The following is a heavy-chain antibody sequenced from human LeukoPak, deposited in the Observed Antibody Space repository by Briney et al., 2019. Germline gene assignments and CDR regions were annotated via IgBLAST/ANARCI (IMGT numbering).Heavy chain of an antibody. D-gene: IGHD2-15*01. CDR1: GFTFSSYG. Sequence: GGSLRLSCAASGFTFSSYGMHWVRQAPGKGLEWVAFIRFDGTNKFYADSVKGRFTISRDNAKSSVWLQMNSLRDENTAVYYCARDQTPFYWGQGSLVTVSS. V-gene: IGHV3-30*02. J-gene: IGHJ4*02. CDR3: ARDQTPFY. CDR2: IRFDGTNK.